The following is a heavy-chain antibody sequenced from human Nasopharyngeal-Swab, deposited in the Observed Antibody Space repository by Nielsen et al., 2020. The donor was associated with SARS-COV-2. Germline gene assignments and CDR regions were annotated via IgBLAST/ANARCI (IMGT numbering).Heavy chain of an antibody. Sequence: ASVKVSCKAWGCSFNCYNIHGGRKTAGPGVEWMGWMNPNSGNTGYAQRFQGRVTITSITSMNIAYMELSSLRFEYTAIYYCARSHIVLPPNYYGMDVWGQGTTVTVSS. CDR3: ARSHIVLPPNYYGMDV. CDR1: GCSFNCYN. D-gene: IGHD3-16*02. CDR2: MNPNSGNT. J-gene: IGHJ6*02. V-gene: IGHV1-8*03.